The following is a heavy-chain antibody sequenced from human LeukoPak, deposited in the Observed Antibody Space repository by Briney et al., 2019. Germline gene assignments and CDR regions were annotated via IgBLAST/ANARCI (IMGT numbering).Heavy chain of an antibody. Sequence: SETLSLTCTVSGGSIRFGTYYWSWIRQPAGKGLEWIGRIYSSGSTNYNPSLKSRVTISVDTSKNQFSLKLSSVTAADTAVYYRAREDYDSRVFDYWGQGTLVTVSS. CDR3: AREDYDSRVFDY. D-gene: IGHD3-22*01. V-gene: IGHV4-61*02. J-gene: IGHJ4*02. CDR2: IYSSGST. CDR1: GGSIRFGTYY.